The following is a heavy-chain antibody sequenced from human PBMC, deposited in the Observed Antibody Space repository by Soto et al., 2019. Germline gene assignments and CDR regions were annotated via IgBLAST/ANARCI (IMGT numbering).Heavy chain of an antibody. D-gene: IGHD3-3*01. J-gene: IGHJ6*02. V-gene: IGHV1-69*06. Sequence: KVSCKASGGTFSSYAISWVRQAPGQGLEWMGGIIPIFGTANYAQKFQGRVTITADKSTSTAYMELSSLRSEDTAVYYCASSKGANYDFWSGAYYYYGMDVWGQGTTVTVSS. CDR1: GGTFSSYA. CDR2: IIPIFGTA. CDR3: ASSKGANYDFWSGAYYYYGMDV.